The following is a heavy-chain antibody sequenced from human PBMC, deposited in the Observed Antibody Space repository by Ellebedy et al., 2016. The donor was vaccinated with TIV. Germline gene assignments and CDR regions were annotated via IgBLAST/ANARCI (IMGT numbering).Heavy chain of an antibody. V-gene: IGHV5-51*01. CDR1: GYSFTSYW. D-gene: IGHD4-17*01. J-gene: IGHJ4*02. CDR3: ARRRKYGDYYFDF. Sequence: GESLKISCIASGYSFTSYWIGWVRQMPGKGLEWMGMIYPGDSDTSYSTSFRGPVTFSVDKSINTVYLQLTNLRASDTAMSFCARRRKYGDYYFDFWGQGTQVTVSS. CDR2: IYPGDSDT.